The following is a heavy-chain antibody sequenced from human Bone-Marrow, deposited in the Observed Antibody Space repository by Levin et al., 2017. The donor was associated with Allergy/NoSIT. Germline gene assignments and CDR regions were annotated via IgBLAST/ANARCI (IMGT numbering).Heavy chain of an antibody. CDR1: GFTFSSYS. V-gene: IGHV3-48*01. D-gene: IGHD3-3*01. CDR2: ISSSSSTI. J-gene: IGHJ6*02. CDR3: AREISTETGYDFWSGYSLSSYYYYYGMDV. Sequence: GGSLRLSCAASGFTFSSYSMNWVRQAPGKGLEWVSYISSSSSTIYYADSVKGRFTISRDNAKNSLYLQMNSLRAEDTAVYYCAREISTETGYDFWSGYSLSSYYYYYGMDVWGQGTTVTVSS.